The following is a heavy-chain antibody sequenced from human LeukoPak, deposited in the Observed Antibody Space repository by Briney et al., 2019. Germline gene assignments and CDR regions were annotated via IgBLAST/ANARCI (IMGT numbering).Heavy chain of an antibody. CDR1: GFTFSNAW. Sequence: GGSLRLSCAASGFTFSNAWMSWVRQAPGKGREWVGRIKSKTDGGTTDYAAPVKGRFTISRDDSKNTLYLQMNSLKTEDTAVYYCTTAGIAAAAFDYWGQGTLVTVSS. J-gene: IGHJ4*02. CDR3: TTAGIAAAAFDY. V-gene: IGHV3-15*01. CDR2: IKSKTDGGTT. D-gene: IGHD6-13*01.